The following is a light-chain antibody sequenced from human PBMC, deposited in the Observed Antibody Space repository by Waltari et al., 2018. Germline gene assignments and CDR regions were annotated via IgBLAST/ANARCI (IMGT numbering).Light chain of an antibody. CDR1: QGISSY. V-gene: IGKV1-8*01. CDR3: QQYYSYQWT. Sequence: IRITQSPSSLSASTGDRVTITCRASQGISSYLAWYQQKPGTAPKLLIYAASTLQSGVPSRFSGSGSGTDFTLTISCLQSEDFATYYCQQYYSYQWTFGQGTKVEIK. CDR2: AAS. J-gene: IGKJ1*01.